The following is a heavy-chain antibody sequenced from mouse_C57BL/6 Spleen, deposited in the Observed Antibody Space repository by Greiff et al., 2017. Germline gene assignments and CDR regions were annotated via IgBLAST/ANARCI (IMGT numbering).Heavy chain of an antibody. V-gene: IGHV1-50*01. CDR1: GYTFTSYW. Sequence: QVQLQQPGAELVKPGASVKLSCKASGYTFTSYWMQWVKQRPGQGLEWIGEIDPSDSYTNYNQKFKGKATLTVDTSSSTAYMQLSSLTSEDSAVYYCARWAYYGSSEGYYFDYWGQGTTRTVSS. CDR2: IDPSDSYT. J-gene: IGHJ2*01. D-gene: IGHD1-1*01. CDR3: ARWAYYGSSEGYYFDY.